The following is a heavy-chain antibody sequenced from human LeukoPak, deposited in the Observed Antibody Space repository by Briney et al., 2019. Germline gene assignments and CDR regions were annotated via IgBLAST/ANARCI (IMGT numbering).Heavy chain of an antibody. V-gene: IGHV3-20*04. D-gene: IGHD2-15*01. CDR1: RFTLDDYG. J-gene: IGHJ4*02. Sequence: GRSLRLSCAASRFTLDDYGMSGVRQAPGKGLEWGSGINWNGGSTGYADSVKGRFTISRDNDKNSLYLQMNGLRAEDTALYCCARDRRGSSWGYYFDYWGQGTLVTVSS. CDR2: INWNGGST. CDR3: ARDRRGSSWGYYFDY.